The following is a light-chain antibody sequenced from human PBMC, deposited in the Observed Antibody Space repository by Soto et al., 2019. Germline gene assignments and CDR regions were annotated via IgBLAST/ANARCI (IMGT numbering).Light chain of an antibody. J-gene: IGLJ1*01. CDR3: RSCSSSTTFYV. Sequence: SVLTQHASVSGSPGQSITISCTGTSSDIGGFYYVSGYQHHPGKDPKLMIYQVSNRPSGVSNRFSGSKSGNTASLTISGLQDEDEADYFWRSCSSSTTFYVYAPGTKATV. CDR2: QVS. CDR1: SSDIGGFYY. V-gene: IGLV2-14*01.